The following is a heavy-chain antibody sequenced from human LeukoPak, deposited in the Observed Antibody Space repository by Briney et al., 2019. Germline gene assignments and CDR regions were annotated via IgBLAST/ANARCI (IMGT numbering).Heavy chain of an antibody. J-gene: IGHJ4*02. CDR2: IIPIFGTA. CDR1: GGTFSSYA. D-gene: IGHD3-10*01. V-gene: IGHV1-69*13. CDR3: ARASNYYGSGSYPLLDY. Sequence: ASVKVSCKASGGTFSSYAISWVRQAPGQGLEWMGGIIPIFGTANYAQKFQGRVTITADESTSTAYMELSNLRSEDTAVYYCARASNYYGSGSYPLLDYWGQGTLVTVSS.